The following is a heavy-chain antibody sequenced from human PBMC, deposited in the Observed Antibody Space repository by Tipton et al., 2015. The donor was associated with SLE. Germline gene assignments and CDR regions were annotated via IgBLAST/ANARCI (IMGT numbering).Heavy chain of an antibody. D-gene: IGHD5-18*01. CDR3: ARDRPHTAMIFDY. J-gene: IGHJ4*02. Sequence: SLRLSCPASGFTFNTYSMNWVRQAPGKGLEWVSYISSSSSTIFYADSVKGRFTISRDNAKNSLYLQMNSLRAEDTALYYCARDRPHTAMIFDYWGQGRLVTVSS. CDR1: GFTFNTYS. CDR2: ISSSSSTI. V-gene: IGHV3-48*01.